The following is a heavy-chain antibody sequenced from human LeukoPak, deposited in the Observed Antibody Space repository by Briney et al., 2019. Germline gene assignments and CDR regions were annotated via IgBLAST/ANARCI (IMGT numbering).Heavy chain of an antibody. J-gene: IGHJ3*02. Sequence: SETLSLTCTVYGGSISSYYWSWIRQPAGKGLEWIGRIYTSGSTNYNPSLKSRVTMSVDTSKNQFSLKLSSVTAADTAVYYCARDYCSSTSCYGWSGREAFDIWGQGTMVTVSS. CDR1: GGSISSYY. CDR3: ARDYCSSTSCYGWSGREAFDI. CDR2: IYTSGST. V-gene: IGHV4-4*07. D-gene: IGHD2-2*01.